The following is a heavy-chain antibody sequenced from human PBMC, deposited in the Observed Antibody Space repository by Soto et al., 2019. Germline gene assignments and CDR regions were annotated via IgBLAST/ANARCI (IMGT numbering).Heavy chain of an antibody. Sequence: GGPLRLSCSASGFTFSSYAMHWVRQAPGKGLEYVSAISSNGGSTYYADSVKGRFTISRDNSKNTLYLQMSSLRAEDTAVYYCVRQYYDFWSGYTFWGQGTLVTVSS. V-gene: IGHV3-64D*06. D-gene: IGHD3-3*01. CDR1: GFTFSSYA. J-gene: IGHJ4*02. CDR3: VRQYYDFWSGYTF. CDR2: ISSNGGST.